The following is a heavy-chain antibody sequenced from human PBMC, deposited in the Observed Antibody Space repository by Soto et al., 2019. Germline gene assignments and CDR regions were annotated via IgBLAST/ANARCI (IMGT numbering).Heavy chain of an antibody. D-gene: IGHD6-19*01. CDR2: ISSSGSTI. CDR1: GFTFSSYE. J-gene: IGHJ6*02. CDR3: ARGEYTGSGWYFHGMDV. Sequence: PGGSLRLSCAASGFTFSSYEMNWVRQAPGKGLEWVSYISSSGSTIYYADSVKGRFTISRDNAKNSLYLQMNSLRAEDTAVYYCARGEYTGSGWYFHGMDVWGQGTTVTVSS. V-gene: IGHV3-48*03.